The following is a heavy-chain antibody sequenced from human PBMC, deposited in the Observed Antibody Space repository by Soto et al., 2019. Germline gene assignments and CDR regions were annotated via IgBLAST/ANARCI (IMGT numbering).Heavy chain of an antibody. V-gene: IGHV4-34*01. D-gene: IGHD6-13*01. CDR2: INHSGST. CDR1: GGSFSGYY. Sequence: SETLSLTCAVYGGSFSGYYWSWIRQPPGKGLEWIGEINHSGSTNYNPSLKSRVTISVDTSKNQFSLKLSSVTAADTAVYYCAILHNRAGIDYWGQGTLVTVSS. CDR3: AILHNRAGIDY. J-gene: IGHJ4*02.